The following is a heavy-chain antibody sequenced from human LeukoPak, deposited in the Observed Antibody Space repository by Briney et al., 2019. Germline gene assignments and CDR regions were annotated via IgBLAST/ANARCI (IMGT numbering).Heavy chain of an antibody. CDR2: IGTAGDT. V-gene: IGHV3-13*01. J-gene: IGHJ3*02. D-gene: IGHD3-10*01. Sequence: PGGSLRLSCAASGFTFDDYAMHWVRQAPGKGLEWVSAIGTAGDTYYPGSVKGRFTISRENAKNSLYLQMNSLRAGDTAVYYCAREITMVRGGAFDIWGQGTMVTVSS. CDR1: GFTFDDYA. CDR3: AREITMVRGGAFDI.